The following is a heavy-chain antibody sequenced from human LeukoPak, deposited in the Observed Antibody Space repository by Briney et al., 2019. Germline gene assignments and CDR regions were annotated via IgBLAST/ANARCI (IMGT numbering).Heavy chain of an antibody. D-gene: IGHD3-10*01. CDR3: ARDPRTGSPDYFDY. V-gene: IGHV3-30*04. CDR2: IGYDGRLK. CDR1: GFTFNNYP. J-gene: IGHJ4*02. Sequence: GTSLRLSCATSGFTFNNYPMHWVRQAPGKGLEWVAVIGYDGRLKFHSDSVKGRFTISRGDSKNTLYLQMNSLRPEDTAVYYCARDPRTGSPDYFDYWGQGTLVTVST.